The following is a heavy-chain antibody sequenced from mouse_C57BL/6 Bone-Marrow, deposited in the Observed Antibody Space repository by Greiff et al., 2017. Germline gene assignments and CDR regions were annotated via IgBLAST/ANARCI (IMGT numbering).Heavy chain of an antibody. J-gene: IGHJ3*01. CDR2: IDPENGDT. D-gene: IGHD1-1*01. CDR1: GFNIKDDY. CDR3: TTNYYGSSWAY. V-gene: IGHV14-4*01. Sequence: EVQLQQSGAELVRPGASVKLSCTASGFNIKDDYMHWVKQRPEQGLEWIGWIDPENGDTEYASKFQGKATITADTSSNTAYLQLSSLTSEDTAVYYCTTNYYGSSWAYWGQGTLVTVSA.